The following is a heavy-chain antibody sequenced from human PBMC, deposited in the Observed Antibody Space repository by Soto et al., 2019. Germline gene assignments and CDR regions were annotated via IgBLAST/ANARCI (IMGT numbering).Heavy chain of an antibody. CDR2: IKQDGSEK. V-gene: IGHV3-7*05. Sequence: PGGSLRLSCAASGFTFSSYWMSWVRQAPGKGLEWVANIKQDGSEKYYVDSVKGRFTISRDNAKNSLYLQMNILRAEDTAVYYCARGGDILTGYYRRYYYYYGMDVWGQGTTVTVSS. D-gene: IGHD3-9*01. J-gene: IGHJ6*02. CDR1: GFTFSSYW. CDR3: ARGGDILTGYYRRYYYYYGMDV.